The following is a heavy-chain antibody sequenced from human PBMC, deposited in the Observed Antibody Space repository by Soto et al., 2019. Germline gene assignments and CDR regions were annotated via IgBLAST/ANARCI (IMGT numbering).Heavy chain of an antibody. CDR2: ISSSSRHI. J-gene: IGHJ4*02. V-gene: IGHV3-21*01. CDR3: GRDAGRRFDY. D-gene: IGHD6-13*01. Sequence: PGGSLRLSCAASGFTFSSYRMTWVRQAPGKGLEWVSTISSSSRHIYYADSVEGRFTISRDNAKNSLFLQMNSLSPDDTAVYYCGRDAGRRFDYWGQGSLVTVSS. CDR1: GFTFSSYR.